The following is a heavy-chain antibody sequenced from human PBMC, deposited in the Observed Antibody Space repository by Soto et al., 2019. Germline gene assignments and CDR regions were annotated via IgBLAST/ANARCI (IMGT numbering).Heavy chain of an antibody. D-gene: IGHD3-10*01. CDR2: TCYRSRWYN. V-gene: IGHV6-1*01. Sequence: QVQLQQSGPGLVKPSQTLSLTCAISGDSVSSSRAAWGWIRESPSRGLEWLGSTCYRSRWYNDYADSQKSRRAIKPDTYRSQLSRQLISATPEHAAVDYCGSEVSPGTDGAFATWGNGTMVTVSS. CDR3: GSEVSPGTDGAFAT. CDR1: GDSVSSSRAA. J-gene: IGHJ3*02.